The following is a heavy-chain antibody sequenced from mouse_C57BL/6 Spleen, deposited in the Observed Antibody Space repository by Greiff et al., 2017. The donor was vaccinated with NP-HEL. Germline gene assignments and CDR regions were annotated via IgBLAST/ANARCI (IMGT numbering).Heavy chain of an antibody. CDR1: GYAFSSYW. J-gene: IGHJ4*01. V-gene: IGHV1-80*01. CDR2: IYPGDGDT. Sequence: VQLQESGAELVKPGASVKISCKASGYAFSSYWMNWVKQRPGKGLEWIGQIYPGDGDTNYNGKFKGKATLTADKSSSTAYMQLSSLTSEDSAVYFCAKPLTDYAMDYWGQGTSVTVSS. CDR3: AKPLTDYAMDY. D-gene: IGHD1-1*01.